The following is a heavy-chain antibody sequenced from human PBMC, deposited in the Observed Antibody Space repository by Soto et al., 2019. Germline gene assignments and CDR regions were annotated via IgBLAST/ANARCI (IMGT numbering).Heavy chain of an antibody. CDR2: IYDGGST. CDR3: ATATPYYYYAMDV. CDR1: GFTVSSNY. J-gene: IGHJ6*02. Sequence: TGGSLRLSCAASGFTVSSNYINWVRQAPGKGLEWVSVIYDGGSTSYADAVKGRFTISRDNSKNTLYLQMNSLKAEDTAVYYCATATPYYYYAMDVWGQGTTVTVSS. V-gene: IGHV3-53*01.